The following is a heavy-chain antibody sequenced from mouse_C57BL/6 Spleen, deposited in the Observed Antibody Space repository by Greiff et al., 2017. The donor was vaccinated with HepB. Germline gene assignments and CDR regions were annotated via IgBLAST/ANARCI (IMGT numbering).Heavy chain of an antibody. CDR3: ARGDYRLYYFDY. J-gene: IGHJ2*01. Sequence: QVQLQQPGAELVKPGASVKMSCKASGYTFTSYWITWVKQRPGQGLEWIGDIYPGSGSTNYNKKFKSKATLTVDTSSSTAYMQLSSLTSEDSAVYYCARGDYRLYYFDYWGQGTTLTVSS. CDR1: GYTFTSYW. D-gene: IGHD2-4*01. CDR2: IYPGSGST. V-gene: IGHV1-55*01.